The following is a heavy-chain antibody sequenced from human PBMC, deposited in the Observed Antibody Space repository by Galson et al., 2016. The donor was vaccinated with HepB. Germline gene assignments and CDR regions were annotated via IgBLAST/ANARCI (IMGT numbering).Heavy chain of an antibody. Sequence: SETLSLTCGVYGGSIRGYYWSWIRQPPGKGLEWIGEINHNGGTNYNPSLKSRVNISLDTSNNQFSLRLNSGSAADTAVYYCARRSGNHWGWFDPWGQGTLVTVSS. D-gene: IGHD3-16*01. CDR1: GGSIRGYY. V-gene: IGHV4-34*01. CDR2: INHNGGT. CDR3: ARRSGNHWGWFDP. J-gene: IGHJ5*02.